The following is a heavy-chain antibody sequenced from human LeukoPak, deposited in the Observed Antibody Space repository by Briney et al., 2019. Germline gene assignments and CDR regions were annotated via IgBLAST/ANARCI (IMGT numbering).Heavy chain of an antibody. CDR3: ARHPEPGYCSSTSCHESYFDY. V-gene: IGHV3-23*01. CDR2: ISGSGGRP. D-gene: IGHD2-2*01. Sequence: WGSLRLSCAASGFTFSSCAMSWDRQAPGKGLEWVSSISGSGGRPYHADSVKGRSTISRDNSKNTLYLQMNSLRSEDTAVFYCARHPEPGYCSSTSCHESYFDYWGQGTLVTVSS. CDR1: GFTFSSCA. J-gene: IGHJ4*02.